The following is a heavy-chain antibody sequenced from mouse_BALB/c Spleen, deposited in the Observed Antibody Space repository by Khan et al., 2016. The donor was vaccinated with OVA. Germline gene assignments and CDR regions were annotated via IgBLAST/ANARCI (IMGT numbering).Heavy chain of an antibody. D-gene: IGHD1-1*01. Sequence: EVELVESGGGLVKPGGSLKLSCAASGFTFSNYDMSWVRQTPEKRLEWVASISSGGNTYYPDSVKGRFTISRDNARKLLYLHLSSLRPEDTATYSCARGPYYGSSPCYFDYWGQGTTLTVSS. CDR3: ARGPYYGSSPCYFDY. J-gene: IGHJ2*01. CDR1: GFTFSNYD. CDR2: ISSGGNT. V-gene: IGHV5-6-5*01.